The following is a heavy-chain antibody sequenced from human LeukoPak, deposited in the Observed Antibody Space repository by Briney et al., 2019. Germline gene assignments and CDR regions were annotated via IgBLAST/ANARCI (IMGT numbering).Heavy chain of an antibody. J-gene: IGHJ5*02. V-gene: IGHV4-39*01. Sequence: SETLSLTCTVSGGSISSSSYYWVWIRPPPGKGLEWIGSIYYSGSTYYNPSLKSRVTISVDTSKNQFSLKLSSVTAADTAVYYCARRQRYCSGGSCYIWFDPWGQGTLVTVSS. CDR1: GGSISSSSYY. CDR3: ARRQRYCSGGSCYIWFDP. CDR2: IYYSGST. D-gene: IGHD2-15*01.